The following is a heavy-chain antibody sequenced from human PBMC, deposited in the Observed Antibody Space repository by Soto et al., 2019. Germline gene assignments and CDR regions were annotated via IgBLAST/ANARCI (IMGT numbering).Heavy chain of an antibody. CDR1: GFTFDDYA. CDR2: ISWNSGSI. V-gene: IGHV3-9*01. CDR3: AKDSHWAIISPTHDY. D-gene: IGHD2-2*01. Sequence: GGSLRLSCAASGFTFDDYAMHWVRQAPGKGLEWVSGISWNSGSIGYADSVKGRFTISRDNAKNSLYLQMNSLRAEDTAIYYCAKDSHWAIISPTHDYWGHGTLVTVSS. J-gene: IGHJ4*01.